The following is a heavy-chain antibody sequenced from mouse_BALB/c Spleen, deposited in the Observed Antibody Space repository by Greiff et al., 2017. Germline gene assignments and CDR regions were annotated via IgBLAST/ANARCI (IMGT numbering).Heavy chain of an antibody. CDR1: GFTFSSYA. J-gene: IGHJ3*01. V-gene: IGHV5-9-4*01. CDR3: ARMITTPFAY. D-gene: IGHD2-4*01. CDR2: ISSGGSYT. Sequence: EVKLMESGGGLVKPGGSLKLSCAASGFTFSSYAMSWVRQSPEKRLEWVAEISSGGSYTYYPDTVTGRFTISRDNAKNTLYLELSSLRSEDTAMYYCARMITTPFAYWGQGTLVTVSA.